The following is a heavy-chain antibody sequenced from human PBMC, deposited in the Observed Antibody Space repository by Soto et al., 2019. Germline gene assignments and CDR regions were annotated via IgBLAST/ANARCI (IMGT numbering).Heavy chain of an antibody. CDR3: ATTTDYYYYYGMDV. CDR1: GYSFTSYW. J-gene: IGHJ6*02. Sequence: GESLKISCKGSGYSFTSYWISWVRQMPGKGLEWMGRIDPSDSYTNYSPSFQGHVTISADKSISAAYLQWSSLKASDTAMYYCATTTDYYYYYGMDVWGQGTTVTVSS. CDR2: IDPSDSYT. V-gene: IGHV5-10-1*01. D-gene: IGHD4-17*01.